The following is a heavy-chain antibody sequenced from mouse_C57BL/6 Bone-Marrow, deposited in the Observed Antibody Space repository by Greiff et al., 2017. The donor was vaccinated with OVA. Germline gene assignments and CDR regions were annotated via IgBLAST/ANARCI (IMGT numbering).Heavy chain of an antibody. V-gene: IGHV5-6*01. CDR3: AKHYDGSPLFAY. CDR2: ISSGGSYN. CDR1: GFTFSSYG. J-gene: IGHJ3*01. D-gene: IGHD2-3*01. Sequence: EVQLVESGGDLVKPGGSLKLSCAASGFTFSSYGMSWVRQTPDKRLEWVATISSGGSYNYYPDSVKGRFTISRDNAKNTLYLQMSSLKSEDTAMSYCAKHYDGSPLFAYWGQGTLVTVAA.